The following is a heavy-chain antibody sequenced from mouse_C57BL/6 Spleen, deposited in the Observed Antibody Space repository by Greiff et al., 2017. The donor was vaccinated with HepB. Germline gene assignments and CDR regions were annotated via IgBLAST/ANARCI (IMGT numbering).Heavy chain of an antibody. D-gene: IGHD1-1*01. CDR3: ARHYYGRGYAMDY. J-gene: IGHJ4*01. CDR2: IWSDGST. Sequence: QVQLKESGPGLVAPSQSLSITCTVSGFSLTSYGVHWVRQPPGKGLEWLVVIWSDGSTTYNSALKSRLSISKDNSNSQVFLKMNSLQTDDTAMYYCARHYYGRGYAMDYWGQGTSVTVSS. CDR1: GFSLTSYG. V-gene: IGHV2-6-1*01.